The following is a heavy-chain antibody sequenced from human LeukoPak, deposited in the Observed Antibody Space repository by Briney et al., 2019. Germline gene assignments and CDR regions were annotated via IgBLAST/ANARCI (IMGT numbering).Heavy chain of an antibody. J-gene: IGHJ4*02. D-gene: IGHD2-2*01. V-gene: IGHV3-23*01. CDR1: KFPFSFYA. CDR3: AKGLVRAAMVEFDY. Sequence: GGSLRLSCAASKFPFSFYAMSWVRQAPGKGLEWVSTISGSGANTYYADSVKGRFTISRHNSKNTLYLQMNSLRAEDTAAYYCAKGLVRAAMVEFDYWGQGTLVTVSS. CDR2: ISGSGANT.